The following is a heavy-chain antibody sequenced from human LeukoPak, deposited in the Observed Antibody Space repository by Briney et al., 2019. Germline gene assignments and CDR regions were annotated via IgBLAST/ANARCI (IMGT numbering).Heavy chain of an antibody. CDR1: GFTFSSYG. CDR2: ISYDGSNK. Sequence: PGGSLRLSCAASGFTFSSYGMHWVRQAPGKGLEWVAVISYDGSNKYYADSVKGRFTISRDNSKNTLYQQMNSLRAEDTAVYYCAKDPNYGSGSYYRYFDYWGQGTLVTVSS. J-gene: IGHJ4*02. V-gene: IGHV3-30*18. D-gene: IGHD3-10*01. CDR3: AKDPNYGSGSYYRYFDY.